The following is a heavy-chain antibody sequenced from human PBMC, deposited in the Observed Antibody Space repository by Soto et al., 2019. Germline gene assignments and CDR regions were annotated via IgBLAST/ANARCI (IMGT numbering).Heavy chain of an antibody. J-gene: IGHJ4*02. D-gene: IGHD2-15*01. CDR1: GFTFSSYA. V-gene: IGHV3-23*01. Sequence: DVQLLESGGGLVQPAGSLRLSCAASGFTFSSYAMGWVRQGPGKGLEWVAVVSIGGSTHYADSGRGRFTISRDNSKNTLSLQMNSLTAEDTAVYFCAKRRGAGGDFDYWGQGALVTVSS. CDR2: VSIGGST. CDR3: AKRRGAGGDFDY.